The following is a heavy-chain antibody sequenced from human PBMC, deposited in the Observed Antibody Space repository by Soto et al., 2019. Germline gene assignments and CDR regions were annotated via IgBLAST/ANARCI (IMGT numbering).Heavy chain of an antibody. CDR1: GFTFSSYA. CDR3: AREVRYYGMDV. CDR2: ISYDGSNK. Sequence: QVQLVESGGGVVQPGRSLRLSCAASGFTFSSYAMHWVRQAPGKGLEWVAVISYDGSNKYYADSVKGRFTISRDNSKKTLYLQMNSLRAEDTAVYYCAREVRYYGMDVWGQGTTVTVSS. V-gene: IGHV3-30-3*01. J-gene: IGHJ6*02.